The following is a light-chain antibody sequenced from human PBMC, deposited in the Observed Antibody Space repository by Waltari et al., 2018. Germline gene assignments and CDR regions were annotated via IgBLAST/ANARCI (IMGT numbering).Light chain of an antibody. Sequence: IVLTQSPGTLSLSPGERATLSCRASQSISRYLVWYQQKPGQPPRLLIYEASRRDTGIPDRFSGSGSGTDFSLTISRLEPEDFGVYYCQNHERLPATFGQGTRVEI. V-gene: IGKV3-20*01. J-gene: IGKJ1*01. CDR3: QNHERLPAT. CDR2: EAS. CDR1: QSISRY.